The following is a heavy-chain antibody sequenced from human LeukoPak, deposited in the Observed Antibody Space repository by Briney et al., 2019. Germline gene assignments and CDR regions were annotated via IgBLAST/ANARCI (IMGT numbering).Heavy chain of an antibody. CDR1: GYTFTSYY. Sequence: ASVKVSCKASGYTFTSYYMHWVRQAPGQGLEWMGIINPGGGSTSYAQKFQGRVTMTRDTSTSTVYTELSSLRSEDTAVYYCARDGYYYDSSGYYLDYWGQGTLVTVSS. V-gene: IGHV1-46*01. D-gene: IGHD3-22*01. CDR2: INPGGGST. J-gene: IGHJ4*02. CDR3: ARDGYYYDSSGYYLDY.